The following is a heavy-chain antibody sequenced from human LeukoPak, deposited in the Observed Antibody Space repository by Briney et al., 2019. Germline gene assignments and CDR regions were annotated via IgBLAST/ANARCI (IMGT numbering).Heavy chain of an antibody. D-gene: IGHD7-27*01. V-gene: IGHV3-23*01. J-gene: IGHJ4*02. CDR2: ISGNGGST. Sequence: GGSLRLSCAASGFTFSTYGMSWVRQAPGKGLEWVSAISGNGGSTYYADSVKGRFTISRDNSKSTLSLQMNSLRAKDTAVYYCAKDLHWGFDYWGQGTLVTVSS. CDR3: AKDLHWGFDY. CDR1: GFTFSTYG.